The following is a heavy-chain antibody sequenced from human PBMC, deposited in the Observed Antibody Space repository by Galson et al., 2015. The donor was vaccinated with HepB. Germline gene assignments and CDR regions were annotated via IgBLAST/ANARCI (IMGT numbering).Heavy chain of an antibody. V-gene: IGHV4-59*01. Sequence: ETLSLTCTVSGGSISSYYWSWIRQPPGKGLEWIGYIYYSGSTNYNPSLKSRVTISVDTSKNQFSLKLSSVTAADTAVYYCARGGSWYGHHYDYWGQGTLVTVSS. CDR1: GGSISSYY. J-gene: IGHJ4*02. CDR2: IYYSGST. D-gene: IGHD6-13*01. CDR3: ARGGSWYGHHYDY.